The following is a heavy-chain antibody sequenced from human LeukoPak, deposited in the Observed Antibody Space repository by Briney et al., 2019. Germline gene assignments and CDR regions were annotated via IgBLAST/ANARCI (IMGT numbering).Heavy chain of an antibody. Sequence: VGSLRLSCAVSGFTFSSFWMSWVRQAPGKGLEWVANIEQDGSAKYFEDSVKGRFTISRNNAKTSLYLQMNSLRAEDTAVYYCARAPTSSVWGSYRYPGYYFDYWGQGTLVTVSS. CDR2: IEQDGSAK. J-gene: IGHJ4*02. CDR3: ARAPTSSVWGSYRYPGYYFDY. D-gene: IGHD3-16*02. V-gene: IGHV3-7*01. CDR1: GFTFSSFW.